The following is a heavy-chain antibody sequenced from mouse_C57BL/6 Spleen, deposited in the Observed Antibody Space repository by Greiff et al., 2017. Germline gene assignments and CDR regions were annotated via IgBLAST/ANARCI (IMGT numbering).Heavy chain of an antibody. V-gene: IGHV1-80*01. CDR2: FYPGDGDT. J-gene: IGHJ1*03. CDR3: ARNGNYDWYFDV. CDR1: GYAFSSYW. Sequence: QVHVKQSGAELVKPGASVKISCKASGYAFSSYWMNWVKQRPGKGLEWIGQFYPGDGDTNYNGKFKGKATLTADKSSSTADMRLSSLTSEDSAVYFCARNGNYDWYFDVWGTGTTVTVSS. D-gene: IGHD2-1*01.